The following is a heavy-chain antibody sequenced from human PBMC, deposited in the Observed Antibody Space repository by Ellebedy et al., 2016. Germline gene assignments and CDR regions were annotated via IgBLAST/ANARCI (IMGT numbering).Heavy chain of an antibody. Sequence: SGPTLVKPPQTLTLTCSFSGFSLRSIGAGVAWIRQPPGKALEWLTVVFGDDAKHFRPSLRTRLTTTQDTSRNRAGLTLTNVDPLDTATYYCARVSRHTGLRTDYYVRFDSWGPGIRVTVSS. V-gene: IGHV2-5*02. CDR1: GFSLRSIGAG. D-gene: IGHD3-16*01. CDR3: ARVSRHTGLRTDYYVRFDS. CDR2: VFGDDAK. J-gene: IGHJ5*01.